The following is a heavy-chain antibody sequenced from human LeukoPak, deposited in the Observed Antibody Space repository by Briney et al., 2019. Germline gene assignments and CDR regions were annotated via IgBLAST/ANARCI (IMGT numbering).Heavy chain of an antibody. J-gene: IGHJ4*02. V-gene: IGHV3-23*01. D-gene: IGHD5-18*01. CDR3: AKVGGYSYGPLDN. CDR2: ISGSGGSR. Sequence: QPGGSLRLSCAASGFSLSNYAMSWVRQAPGKGLEWVSVISGSGGSRYYADSVKGRFTISRDNSKNTLDLQMNSLRAEDTAVYYCAKVGGYSYGPLDNWGQGTLVIVSS. CDR1: GFSLSNYA.